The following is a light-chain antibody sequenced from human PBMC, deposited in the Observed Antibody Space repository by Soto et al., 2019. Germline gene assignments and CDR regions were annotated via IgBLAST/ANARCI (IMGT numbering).Light chain of an antibody. J-gene: IGKJ3*01. V-gene: IGKV3-20*01. Sequence: EIVLTQSPGTLSLSPGESATLSCKASESIYINSFAWYSQKPGQPPRLLIYGASTRDTGIPDRFSGSGSGTDFVLRIDRLEVEDSGIYYCQQYGASPFTFGPGTRVDIK. CDR1: ESIYINS. CDR2: GAS. CDR3: QQYGASPFT.